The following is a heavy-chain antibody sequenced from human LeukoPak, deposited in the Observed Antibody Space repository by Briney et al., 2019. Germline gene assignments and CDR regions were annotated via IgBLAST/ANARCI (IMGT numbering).Heavy chain of an antibody. V-gene: IGHV3-74*01. CDR2: MTEYSTTI. Sequence: GGSLRLSCAASGFPFNSVWMHWVRHAPGKGLVWVSDMTEYSTTIRYADSVKGRFTISRDNAKSILYLQMNNLRAEDTAMYFCARGGVNPVDHWGQGTLVTVSS. CDR3: ARGGVNPVDH. D-gene: IGHD1-14*01. CDR1: GFPFNSVW. J-gene: IGHJ4*02.